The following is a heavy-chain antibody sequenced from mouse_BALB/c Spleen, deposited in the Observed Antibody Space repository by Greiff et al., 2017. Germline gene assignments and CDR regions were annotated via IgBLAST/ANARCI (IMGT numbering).Heavy chain of an antibody. CDR1: GFSLSSSS. CDR3: ARSYYGNYEDFDY. CDR2: IWGGGST. D-gene: IGHD2-1*01. J-gene: IGHJ2*01. Sequence: VQGVESGPGLVAPSQRLSITCNVSGFSLSSSSVHWVRQPPGKGLEWLGMIWGGGSTDYNSALKSRLSISKDNSKSQVFLKMNSLQTDDTAMYDCARSYYGNYEDFDYWGQGTTLTVSS. V-gene: IGHV2-6-4*01.